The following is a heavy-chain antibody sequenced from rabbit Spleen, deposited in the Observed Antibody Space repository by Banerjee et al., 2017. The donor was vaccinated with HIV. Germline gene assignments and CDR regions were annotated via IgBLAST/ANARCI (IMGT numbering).Heavy chain of an antibody. CDR1: GFSFSSSYY. D-gene: IGHD6-1*01. CDR2: IYAGSSGGT. J-gene: IGHJ4*01. Sequence: QSLEESGGDLVKPGASLTLTCTASGFSFSSSYYMCWVRQAPGKGLEWIACIYAGSSGGTYYASWAKGRFTISKSSSTTETLQMTSLTVADTGTYFCARNGGMLKSELWGPGTLVTVS. V-gene: IGHV1S40*01. CDR3: ARNGGMLKSEL.